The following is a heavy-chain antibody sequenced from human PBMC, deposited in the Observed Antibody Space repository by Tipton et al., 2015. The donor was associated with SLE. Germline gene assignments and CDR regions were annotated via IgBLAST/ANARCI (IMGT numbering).Heavy chain of an antibody. CDR1: GASISDYY. D-gene: IGHD2-8*02. V-gene: IGHV4-4*07. CDR2: VHSSGYI. CDR3: ASRVKYCTGPSCYYYGLDV. Sequence: TLSLTCSVSGASISDYYWTWIRQPAGKGLEWIGRVHSSGYINYNPSLKRRVTMSVDTSKNQFSLKLTPVNAADTAVYYRASRVKYCTGPSCYYYGLDVWGQGPTATVSS. J-gene: IGHJ6*02.